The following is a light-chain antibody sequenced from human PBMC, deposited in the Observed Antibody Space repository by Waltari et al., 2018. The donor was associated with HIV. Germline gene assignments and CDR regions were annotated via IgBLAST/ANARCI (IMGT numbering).Light chain of an antibody. CDR2: GAS. V-gene: IGKV3-20*01. Sequence: DIVLPQSPATLSLSPGERATLSCRPSPSVRSFYLAWYQQKPGQAPRRLIYGASSRARGIPDRFSGSGSGTDFTLTISRLEPEDFAVYYCQQYDSSTRTFGPGTKVDIK. CDR3: QQYDSSTRT. J-gene: IGKJ3*01. CDR1: PSVRSFY.